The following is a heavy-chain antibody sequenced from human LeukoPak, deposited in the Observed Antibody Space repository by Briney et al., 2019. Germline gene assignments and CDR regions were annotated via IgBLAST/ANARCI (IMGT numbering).Heavy chain of an antibody. D-gene: IGHD2-21*01. CDR2: VYINGNT. CDR3: ARGSCGVDCPGYNWFDP. J-gene: IGHJ5*02. Sequence: PSETLSLTCTVSGGSIASGSYYWTWIRQSAGGGLEWIVRVYINGNTNSNPSLRSRLAISVDTSQNQFSLDLSSVTAADTAVYYCARGSCGVDCPGYNWFDPWGQGILVTVSS. CDR1: GGSIASGSYY. V-gene: IGHV4-61*02.